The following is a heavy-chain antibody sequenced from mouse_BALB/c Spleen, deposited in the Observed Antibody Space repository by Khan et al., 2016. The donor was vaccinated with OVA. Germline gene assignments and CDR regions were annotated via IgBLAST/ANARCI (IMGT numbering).Heavy chain of an antibody. J-gene: IGHJ1*01. CDR3: MRYGNYWYFDV. Sequence: EVQLLETGGGLVQPGGSRGLSCEGSGFTFSGFWMSWVRQTPGKTLEWIGDINSDGSAINYAPSITDRFTIIRDNDKSTLYLQMNNGRSEDTATYFCMRYGNYWYFDVWGAGTTVTVSS. V-gene: IGHV11-2*02. CDR2: INSDGSAI. D-gene: IGHD2-1*01. CDR1: GFTFSGFW.